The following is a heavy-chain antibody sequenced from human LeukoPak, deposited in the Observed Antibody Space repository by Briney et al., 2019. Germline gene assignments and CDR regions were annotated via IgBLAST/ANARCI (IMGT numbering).Heavy chain of an antibody. V-gene: IGHV4-4*07. CDR2: MDISGRT. CDR1: GGSISGYY. J-gene: IGHJ4*02. CDR3: ARDSSAWKGYFDY. D-gene: IGHD6-19*01. Sequence: PSETLSLTCSVSGGSISGYYWSWIRQSAGRGLEWIGRMDISGRTDYNPSLKSRVTISVDTSKNQLSLKVTSVTAADTAVYYCARDSSAWKGYFDYWGQGTLVTVSS.